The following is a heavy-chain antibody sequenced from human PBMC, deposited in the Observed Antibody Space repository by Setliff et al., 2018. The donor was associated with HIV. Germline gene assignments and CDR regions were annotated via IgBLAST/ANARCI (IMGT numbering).Heavy chain of an antibody. V-gene: IGHV3-74*01. CDR3: ARGEYSSSWYGAYYYYGMDV. CDR1: GFTFNSYW. J-gene: IGHJ6*02. D-gene: IGHD6-13*01. Sequence: PGGSLRLSCVASGFTFNSYWMYWVRQAPGKGLVCVSRVNNDGTDTIYADSVKGRFTISRDNAKNSLYLQMNSLRAEDTAVYYCARGEYSSSWYGAYYYYGMDVWGQGTTVTVSS. CDR2: VNNDGTDT.